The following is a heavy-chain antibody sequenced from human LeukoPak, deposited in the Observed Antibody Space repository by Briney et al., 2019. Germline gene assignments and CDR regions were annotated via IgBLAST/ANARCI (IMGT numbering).Heavy chain of an antibody. CDR3: AKDSRSYGY. Sequence: GGSLRLSCAASGFTFDDYAMHWVRQAPGKGLEWVSGISWNSGSIGYADSVKGRFTISRDNAKNSLYLQMNSLRAEDTAVYYCAKDSRSYGYWGQGTLVTVSS. V-gene: IGHV3-9*01. CDR1: GFTFDDYA. CDR2: ISWNSGSI. D-gene: IGHD5-18*01. J-gene: IGHJ4*02.